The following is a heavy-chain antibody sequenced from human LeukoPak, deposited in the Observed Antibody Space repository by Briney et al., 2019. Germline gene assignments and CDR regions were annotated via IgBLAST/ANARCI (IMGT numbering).Heavy chain of an antibody. D-gene: IGHD3-22*01. J-gene: IGHJ4*02. CDR3: ATQLVVVIGYYFDY. Sequence: PSETLSLTCTVSGGSISSYYWSWIRQPAGKGLEWIGRIYTSGSTNYNPSLKSRVTMSVDTSKNQFSLKLSSVTAADTAVYYCATQLVVVIGYYFDYWGQGTLVTVSS. CDR2: IYTSGST. V-gene: IGHV4-4*07. CDR1: GGSISSYY.